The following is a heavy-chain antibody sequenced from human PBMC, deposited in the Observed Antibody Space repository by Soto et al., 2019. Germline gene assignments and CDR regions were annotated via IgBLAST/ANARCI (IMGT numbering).Heavy chain of an antibody. V-gene: IGHV4-59*01. CDR3: ARKGGPSTMVRGVEYYYMDV. D-gene: IGHD3-10*01. Sequence: SETLSLTCTVSGGSISRYYWSWIRQPPGKGLEWIGYIYYSGSTNYNPSLKSRVTISVDTSKNQLSLKLSSVTAADTAVYYCARKGGPSTMVRGVEYYYMDVWGKGTTVTVSS. CDR2: IYYSGST. J-gene: IGHJ6*03. CDR1: GGSISRYY.